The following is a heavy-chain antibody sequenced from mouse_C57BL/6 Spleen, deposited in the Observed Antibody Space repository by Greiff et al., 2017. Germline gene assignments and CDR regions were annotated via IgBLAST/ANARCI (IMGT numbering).Heavy chain of an antibody. J-gene: IGHJ2*01. Sequence: QVQLQQSGPELVKPGASVKISCKASGYAFSSSWMNWVKQRPGKGLEWIGRIYPGDGDTNYNGKFKGKATLTADKSSSTAYMQLSSLTSEDSAVYFCARNPDYFDYWGQGTTLTVSS. CDR1: GYAFSSSW. V-gene: IGHV1-82*01. CDR3: ARNPDYFDY. CDR2: IYPGDGDT.